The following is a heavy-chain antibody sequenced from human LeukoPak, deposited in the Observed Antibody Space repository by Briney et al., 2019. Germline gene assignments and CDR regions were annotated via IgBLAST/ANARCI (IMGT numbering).Heavy chain of an antibody. V-gene: IGHV4-59*08. J-gene: IGHJ5*02. CDR2: IYYSGST. CDR1: GGSISSYY. D-gene: IGHD1-14*01. CDR3: ARQGTTGLDNWFDP. Sequence: SETLSLTCTVSGGSISSYYWSWLRQPPRKGLEWIGYIYYSGSTNYNPSLKSRVTISVDTSKNQFSLKLSSVTAADTAVYYCARQGTTGLDNWFDPWGQGTLVTVSS.